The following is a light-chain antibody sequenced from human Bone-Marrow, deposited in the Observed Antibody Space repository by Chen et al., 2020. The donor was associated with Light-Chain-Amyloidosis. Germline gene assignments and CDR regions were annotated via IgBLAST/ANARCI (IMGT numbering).Light chain of an antibody. J-gene: IGLJ3*02. Sequence: SYVLTQPSSVSVAPGQTATIACGGNNIGSTSVHWYQQTPGQAPLLVVYDGSDRPSGIPERLSGSNSGNTATLTISRVVAGDEADYYCQVWDRSSDRPVFGGGTKLTVL. CDR3: QVWDRSSDRPV. V-gene: IGLV3-21*02. CDR2: DGS. CDR1: NIGSTS.